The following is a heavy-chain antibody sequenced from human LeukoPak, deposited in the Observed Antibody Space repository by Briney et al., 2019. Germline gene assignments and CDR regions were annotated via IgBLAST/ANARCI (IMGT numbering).Heavy chain of an antibody. CDR2: IKQDGSEK. J-gene: IGHJ4*02. CDR3: ARDRTFAS. Sequence: GGSLRLSCAASGFTFSSYWMTWVRQAPGRGLEWVASIKQDGSEKYYVDSVKGRFTISRDNAKNSLYLQMNNLRAEDTAVYYCARDRTFASWGQGTLVTVSS. D-gene: IGHD3-16*01. V-gene: IGHV3-7*01. CDR1: GFTFSSYW.